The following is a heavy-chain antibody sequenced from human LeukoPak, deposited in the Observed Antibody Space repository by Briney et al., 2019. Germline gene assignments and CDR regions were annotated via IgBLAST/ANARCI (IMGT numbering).Heavy chain of an antibody. CDR1: GYTFTSYY. Sequence: ASVKVFCKASGYTFTSYYMHWVRQAPGQGLEWMGIINPSGGSTSYAQKFQGRVTMTRDTSTSTVYMELSSLRSDDTAVYYCARETEVLTYGSGSYYTEPLDYWGQGTLVTVSS. CDR2: INPSGGST. CDR3: ARETEVLTYGSGSYYTEPLDY. J-gene: IGHJ4*02. V-gene: IGHV1-46*01. D-gene: IGHD3-10*01.